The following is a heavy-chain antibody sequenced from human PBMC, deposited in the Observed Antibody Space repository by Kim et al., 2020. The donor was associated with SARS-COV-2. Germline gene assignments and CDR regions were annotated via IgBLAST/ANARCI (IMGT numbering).Heavy chain of an antibody. CDR3: AKGKVAHETRCFDL. V-gene: IGHV3-23*01. CDR1: GFSFSAYG. J-gene: IGHJ2*01. Sequence: GGSLRLSCAASGFSFSAYGMNWVRQAPGKGLEWVSIISDSGSTTYYADSVKGRFTISRDNSKNTLNLQMNSLRAEDTAVYYCAKGKVAHETRCFDLWGRGTLVTVSS. D-gene: IGHD5-12*01. CDR2: ISDSGSTT.